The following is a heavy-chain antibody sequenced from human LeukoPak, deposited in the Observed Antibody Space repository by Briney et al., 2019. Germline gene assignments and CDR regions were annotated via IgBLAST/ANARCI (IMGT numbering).Heavy chain of an antibody. Sequence: PSGTLSLTCAVSGGSISSGGYSWSWIRQPPGKGLEWIGYIYHSGSTYYNPSLKSRVTISVDRSKNQFSLKLSSVTAADTAVYCCASGGGASLGGNWFDPWGQGTLVTVSS. CDR1: GGSISSGGYS. V-gene: IGHV4-30-2*01. D-gene: IGHD3-16*01. CDR2: IYHSGST. CDR3: ASGGGASLGGNWFDP. J-gene: IGHJ5*02.